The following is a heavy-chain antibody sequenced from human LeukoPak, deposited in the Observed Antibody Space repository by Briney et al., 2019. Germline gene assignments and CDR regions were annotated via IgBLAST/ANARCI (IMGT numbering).Heavy chain of an antibody. V-gene: IGHV4-59*01. CDR3: AREQQLVPPYYYYYMDV. CDR2: IYYSGST. Sequence: SETLSLTCSVSGGSISSYYWSWIRQPPGKGLEWIGYIYYSGSTNYNPSLKSRVTISVDTSKNQFSLKLSSVTAADTAVYYCAREQQLVPPYYYYYMDVWGKGTTVTVSS. D-gene: IGHD6-13*01. CDR1: GGSISSYY. J-gene: IGHJ6*03.